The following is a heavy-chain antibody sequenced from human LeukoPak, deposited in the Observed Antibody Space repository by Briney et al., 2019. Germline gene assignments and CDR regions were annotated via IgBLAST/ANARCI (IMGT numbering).Heavy chain of an antibody. D-gene: IGHD4-17*01. V-gene: IGHV3-7*01. CDR3: ARNLYGRNWFDP. J-gene: IGHJ5*02. Sequence: GGSLRLSCAASGINFSSYWMSWLRQAPGKGLEWVANIKRDGSEKDCVDSVKGRFTISRDNAKSSLYLQMNSLRGEDTAVYYCARNLYGRNWFDPWGQGTLVTVSS. CDR2: IKRDGSEK. CDR1: GINFSSYW.